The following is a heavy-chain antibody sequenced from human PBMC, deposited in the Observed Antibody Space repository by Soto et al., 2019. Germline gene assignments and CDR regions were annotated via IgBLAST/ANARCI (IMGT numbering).Heavy chain of an antibody. CDR2: ISYDGNNK. D-gene: IGHD4-17*01. Sequence: TGXSLRLSCAASEFTFSNYAIHWVVQAPGKGLQWLAVISYDGNNKYYADSVEGRFTISRDNSKNTVYLQMNSLRLEDTAVYYCARGPSYSDSYFDHWGQGTLVTVSS. J-gene: IGHJ4*02. CDR1: EFTFSNYA. V-gene: IGHV3-30*03. CDR3: ARGPSYSDSYFDH.